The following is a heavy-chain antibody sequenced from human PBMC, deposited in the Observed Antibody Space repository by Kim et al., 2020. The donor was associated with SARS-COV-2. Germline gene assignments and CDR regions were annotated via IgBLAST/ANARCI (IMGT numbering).Heavy chain of an antibody. Sequence: GGSLRLSCAASGINFSYYYMSWIRQAPGKGLEWVSYISSSGSYTKYADSLKGRFTISRDNAENSLYLQMNSLRPEDTALYYCAKMGAVKSYFFYGMDVWG. CDR1: GINFSYYY. CDR2: ISSSGSYT. J-gene: IGHJ6*01. CDR3: AKMGAVKSYFFYGMDV. D-gene: IGHD1-26*01. V-gene: IGHV3-11*03.